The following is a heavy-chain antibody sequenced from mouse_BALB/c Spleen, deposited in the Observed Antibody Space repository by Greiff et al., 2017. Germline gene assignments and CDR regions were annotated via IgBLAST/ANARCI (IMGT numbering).Heavy chain of an antibody. J-gene: IGHJ4*01. CDR2: IYPGSGST. V-gene: IGHV1S22*01. D-gene: IGHD1-1*01. CDR1: GYTFTSYW. Sequence: LQQPGSELVRPGASVKLSCKASGYTFTSYWMHWVKQRPGQGLEWIGNIYPGSGSTNYDEKFKSKATLTVDTSSSTAYMQLSSLTSEDSAVYYCTRWDYYGSSYYAMDYWGQGTSVTVSS. CDR3: TRWDYYGSSYYAMDY.